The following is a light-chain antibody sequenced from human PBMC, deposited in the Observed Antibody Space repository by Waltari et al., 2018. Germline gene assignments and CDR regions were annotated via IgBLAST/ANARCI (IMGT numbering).Light chain of an antibody. J-gene: IGKJ1*01. V-gene: IGKV1-39*01. CDR1: QSVDNY. CDR2: AAS. Sequence: DIQMTQSPSSLSASVGDRVAITCRASQSVDNYLNWYRQRPGKAPELLIYAASSLQGGVPSRFTGSGYGTDFTLTISSLQPDDFATYYCQQYYDYPRTFGQGTKVEVK. CDR3: QQYYDYPRT.